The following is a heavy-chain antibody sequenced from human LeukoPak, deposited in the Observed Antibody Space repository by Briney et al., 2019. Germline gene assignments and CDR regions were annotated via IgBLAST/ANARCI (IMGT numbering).Heavy chain of an antibody. CDR2: SSSSSSYI. CDR1: GFTCSSYS. Sequence: GGSLGLSCAASGFTCSSYSMNWVRQAPGKGLEWVSSSSSSSSYIYYADSVKGRFSISRDNAKNSLYLQMNSLRAEDTAVYYCARDRGYCSGGSCYQYYYDSSGPQGDFDYWGQGTLVTVSS. CDR3: ARDRGYCSGGSCYQYYYDSSGPQGDFDY. J-gene: IGHJ4*02. V-gene: IGHV3-21*01. D-gene: IGHD2-15*01.